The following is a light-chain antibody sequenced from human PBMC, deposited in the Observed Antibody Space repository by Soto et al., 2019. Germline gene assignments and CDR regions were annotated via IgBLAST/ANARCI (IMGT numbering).Light chain of an antibody. V-gene: IGLV2-14*01. Sequence: QSVLTQPASVSGSPGQSITISCTGTSDDVGAYDHVSWYQHHPGKAPKLMIYEVTNRPSGVSNRFSGSKSGNTASLTISGLQAEDEADYFCSSYTGSSTLLFGGGTKLTVL. CDR1: SDDVGAYDH. CDR3: SSYTGSSTLL. CDR2: EVT. J-gene: IGLJ2*01.